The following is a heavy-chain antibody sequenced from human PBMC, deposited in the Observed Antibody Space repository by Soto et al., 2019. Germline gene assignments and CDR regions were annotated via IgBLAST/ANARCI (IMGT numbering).Heavy chain of an antibody. CDR3: ARDEGVASGN. Sequence: QVQLVQSGAEVKKPGASVKVSCRASGYTFSSSPLHWVRQAPGQRPEWMGWINTANDDTKYSQKFQDRVTLTRDTSASTAYMEVSSVTPEDTAVYYCARDEGVASGNWGQGTLFIVSS. CDR2: INTANDDT. V-gene: IGHV1-3*04. D-gene: IGHD5-12*01. CDR1: GYTFSSSP. J-gene: IGHJ4*02.